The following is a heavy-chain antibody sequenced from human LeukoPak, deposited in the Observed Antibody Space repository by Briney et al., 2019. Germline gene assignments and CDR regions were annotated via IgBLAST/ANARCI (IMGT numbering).Heavy chain of an antibody. CDR3: ARAPSEIGGYYPEYFRH. CDR1: GFTFSSYW. V-gene: IGHV3-74*01. CDR2: IKSDGST. Sequence: GGSLRLSCAASGFTFSSYWMHWVRQAPGKGLVWVSRIKSDGSTNYADSVKGRFIISRDNAKNTVSLQMNSLRAEDTGVYYCARAPSEIGGYYPEYFRHWGQGTLVTVSS. D-gene: IGHD3-22*01. J-gene: IGHJ1*01.